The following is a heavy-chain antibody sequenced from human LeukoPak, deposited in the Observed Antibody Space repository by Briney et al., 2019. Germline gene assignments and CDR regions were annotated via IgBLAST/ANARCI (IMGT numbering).Heavy chain of an antibody. CDR3: ARDRRVVTGALLGF. J-gene: IGHJ4*02. D-gene: IGHD3-10*01. CDR1: GYTFTGYY. CDR2: INPNSGGT. V-gene: IGHV1-2*06. Sequence: ASVKVSCKAPGYTFTGYYMHWVRQAPGQGLEWMGRINPNSGGTNYAQKFQGRVTMTRDTSISTAYMELSRLRSDDTAVYYCARDRRVVTGALLGFWGQGTLVTVSS.